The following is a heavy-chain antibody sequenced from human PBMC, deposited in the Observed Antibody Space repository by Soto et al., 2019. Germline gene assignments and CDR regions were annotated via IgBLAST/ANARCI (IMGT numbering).Heavy chain of an antibody. D-gene: IGHD6-13*01. CDR1: GYTFTSYA. V-gene: IGHV1-3*01. CDR3: ARLQSAVPHY. CDR2: INPGNGNT. J-gene: IGHJ4*02. Sequence: ASVKVSCKASGYTFTSYAMHWVRQAPGQRLEWMGWINPGNGNTKYSQRFQGRVTITRDTSASTAYMELSSLTSVAVADTATYFCARLQSAVPHYWGQGTLVTVSS.